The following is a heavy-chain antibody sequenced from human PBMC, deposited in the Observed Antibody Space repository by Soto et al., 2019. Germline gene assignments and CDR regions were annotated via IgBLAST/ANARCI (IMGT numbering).Heavy chain of an antibody. CDR3: ARNRSGSPRDGFDI. CDR2: TSHSANT. CDR1: GYSISSGYY. J-gene: IGHJ3*02. Sequence: LRETLSLTCAVSGYSISSGYYWGWIRQPPGMGLEWIGSTSHSANTYYKTSLKSRVIISVDTSKNQFSLKLSSVTAADTAVYYCARNRSGSPRDGFDIWGQGTVVTVSS. V-gene: IGHV4-38-2*01. D-gene: IGHD3-3*01.